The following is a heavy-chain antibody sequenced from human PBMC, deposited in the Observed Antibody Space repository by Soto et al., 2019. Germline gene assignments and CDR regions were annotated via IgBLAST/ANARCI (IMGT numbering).Heavy chain of an antibody. V-gene: IGHV3-21*01. CDR1: GFNFITYS. CDR2: ISSSAIYI. CDR3: ARHSDFLVAPMFNGPTNWFDP. Sequence: PGGSLRLSCAASGFNFITYSLNWVRQAPGKGLEWVASISSSAIYIDYADSVKGRFTISRDNANNSLYLQMNSLRAEDTAVYYCARHSDFLVAPMFNGPTNWFDPWGQGTLVTVSS. D-gene: IGHD2-15*01. J-gene: IGHJ5*02.